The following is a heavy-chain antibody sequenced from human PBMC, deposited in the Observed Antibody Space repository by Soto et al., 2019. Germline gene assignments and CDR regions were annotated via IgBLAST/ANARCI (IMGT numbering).Heavy chain of an antibody. CDR2: ISGSGGST. CDR1: GFTFSSYA. D-gene: IGHD3-9*01. V-gene: IGHV3-23*01. CDR3: AKDGKSRYFDWLNMGYYFDY. J-gene: IGHJ4*02. Sequence: GGSLRLSCAASGFTFSSYAMSWVRQAPGKGLEWVSAISGSGGSTYYADSVKGRFTISRDNSKNTLYLQMNSLRAEDTAVYYCAKDGKSRYFDWLNMGYYFDYWGQGTLVTVSS.